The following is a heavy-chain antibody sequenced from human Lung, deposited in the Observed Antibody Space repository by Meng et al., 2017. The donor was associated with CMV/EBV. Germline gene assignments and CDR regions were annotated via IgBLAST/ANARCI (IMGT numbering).Heavy chain of an antibody. CDR3: ARTPRGYSHGYSALYFDS. D-gene: IGHD5-18*01. J-gene: IGHJ4*02. CDR2: INDASNNK. Sequence: GGSLRLXXAASGFNFNIFEMNWVRQTPGKGLEWISYINDASNNKYYADSVKGRFTISRDNAQKSLFLQMNTLRVEDTAIYYCARTPRGYSHGYSALYFDSWGQGXLVTVSS. V-gene: IGHV3-48*03. CDR1: GFNFNIFE.